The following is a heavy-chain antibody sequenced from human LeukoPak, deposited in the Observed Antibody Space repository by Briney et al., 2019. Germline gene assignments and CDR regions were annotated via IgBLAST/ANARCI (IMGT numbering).Heavy chain of an antibody. CDR1: GFTFSSYS. J-gene: IGHJ3*02. V-gene: IGHV3-21*01. Sequence: GGSLRLSCAASGFTFSSYSMNWVRQAPGKGLEWVSSISSSSSYIYYADSVKGRFTISRDNAKNSLYLQMNSLRAEDTAVYYCARDLRGYGRLLGGGAFDIWGQGTMVTVSS. CDR2: ISSSSSYI. CDR3: ARDLRGYGRLLGGGAFDI. D-gene: IGHD3-16*01.